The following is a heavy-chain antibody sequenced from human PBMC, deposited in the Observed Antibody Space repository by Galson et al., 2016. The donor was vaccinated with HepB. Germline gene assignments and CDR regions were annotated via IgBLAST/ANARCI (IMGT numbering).Heavy chain of an antibody. V-gene: IGHV6-1*01. J-gene: IGHJ4*02. D-gene: IGHD1-14*01. Sequence: CAISGDSVSGNGAAAWNWFRQSPSRGLEWLGRTYYRSNWYYEYALSVTSRITISPDTSKNQFSLQLNSVTPEDAAVYFCARGTRNAFDYWGQGTLVTVSS. CDR3: ARGTRNAFDY. CDR2: TYYRSNWYY. CDR1: GDSVSGNGAAA.